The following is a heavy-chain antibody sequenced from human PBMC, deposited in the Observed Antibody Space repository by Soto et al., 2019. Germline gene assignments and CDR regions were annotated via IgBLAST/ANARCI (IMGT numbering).Heavy chain of an antibody. V-gene: IGHV3-23*01. CDR1: GFTFSSYA. D-gene: IGHD2-2*01. CDR2: ISGSGGST. CDR3: AKMGPYCSSTSCYSAWGMDV. Sequence: LRLSCAASGFTFSSYAMSWVRQAPGEGLEWVSAISGSGGSTYYADSVKGRFTISRDNSKNTLYLQMSSLRAEDTAVYYCAKMGPYCSSTSCYSAWGMDVWGQGTTVTVSS. J-gene: IGHJ6*02.